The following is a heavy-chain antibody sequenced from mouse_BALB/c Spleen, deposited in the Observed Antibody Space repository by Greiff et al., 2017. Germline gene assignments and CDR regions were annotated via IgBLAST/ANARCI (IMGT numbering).Heavy chain of an antibody. V-gene: IGHV1-69*02. D-gene: IGHD2-4*01. CDR3: VYDYNYAMDY. Sequence: VQLQQSGAELVRPGASVKLSCKASGYTFTSYWINWVKQRPGQGLEWIGNIYPSDSYTNYNQKFKDKATLTVDKSSSTAYMQLSSPTSEDSAVYYCVYDYNYAMDYWGQGTSVTVSS. CDR2: IYPSDSYT. J-gene: IGHJ4*01. CDR1: GYTFTSYW.